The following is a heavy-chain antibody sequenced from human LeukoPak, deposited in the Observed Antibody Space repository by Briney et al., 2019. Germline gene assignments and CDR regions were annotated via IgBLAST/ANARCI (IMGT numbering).Heavy chain of an antibody. CDR2: IFSSGKT. J-gene: IGHJ4*01. V-gene: IGHV4-4*07. CDR3: ARGRECGDYFDY. CDR1: GDSMRNYY. D-gene: IGHD3-10*01. Sequence: PSETLSLTCTVPGDSMRNYYGTWIRQPAGKGLNWIGRIFSSGKTSYNPSLKSRVTMSVDTSKSQFSLSLSSVTAADTAVYYCARGRECGDYFDYWGQGTLVSVSS.